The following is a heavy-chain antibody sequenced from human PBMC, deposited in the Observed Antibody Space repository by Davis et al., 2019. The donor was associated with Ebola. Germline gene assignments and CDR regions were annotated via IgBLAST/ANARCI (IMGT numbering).Heavy chain of an antibody. D-gene: IGHD6-19*01. CDR2: IKQDGSEK. CDR1: GFTFSSYW. Sequence: PGGSLRLSCAASGFTFSSYWMSWVRQAPGKALEWVANIKQDGSEKYYVDSVKGRFTISRDNAKNSLYLQMNSLRAEDTAVYYCARIRWLVGYYFDYWGQGTLVTVSS. CDR3: ARIRWLVGYYFDY. V-gene: IGHV3-7*01. J-gene: IGHJ4*02.